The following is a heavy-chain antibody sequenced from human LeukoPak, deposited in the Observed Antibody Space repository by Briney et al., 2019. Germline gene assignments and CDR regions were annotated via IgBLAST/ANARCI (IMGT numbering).Heavy chain of an antibody. CDR1: GGSISSYY. V-gene: IGHV4-59*01. D-gene: IGHD1-26*01. J-gene: IGHJ4*02. CDR3: ARSSGAYRSFDY. CDR2: VYYSGTT. Sequence: SETLSLTCTVSGGSISSYYWSWIRQPPGKGLEWNGYVYYSGTTDYNPSLKSRFTISVDTSNNQSSLRVSSVTAADTAVYYCARSSGAYRSFDYWGQGTLVPVSS.